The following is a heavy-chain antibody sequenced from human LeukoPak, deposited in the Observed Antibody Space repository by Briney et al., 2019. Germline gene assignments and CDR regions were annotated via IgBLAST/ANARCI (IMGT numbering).Heavy chain of an antibody. CDR3: TRDRGGNYYDSSGIDY. V-gene: IGHV3-74*01. D-gene: IGHD3-22*01. J-gene: IGHJ4*02. Sequence: HPGGSLRLSYAASGFTFSSYWMHWVRQAPGKGLVWVSRINGDGSSTTYADSVKGRFTISRDNAKNTLYLQINSLRAEDTAVYYCTRDRGGNYYDSSGIDYWGQGTLVTVSS. CDR2: INGDGSST. CDR1: GFTFSSYW.